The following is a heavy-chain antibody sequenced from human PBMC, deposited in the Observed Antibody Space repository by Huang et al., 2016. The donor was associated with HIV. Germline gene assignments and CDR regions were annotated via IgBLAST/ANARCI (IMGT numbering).Heavy chain of an antibody. CDR3: ARDPRIQSWLNFFDY. CDR1: GFSISSYW. D-gene: IGHD3-22*01. V-gene: IGHV3-74*01. J-gene: IGHJ4*02. CDR2: INSDGSST. Sequence: EVQLVESGGGLVQPGGSLRLSCAASGFSISSYWMQWVRQAPGKGLGWVSRINSDGSSTSYADSVKGRVTISRDNAKNTLYLQMNSLRAEDTAVYYCARDPRIQSWLNFFDYWGQGTLVSVSS.